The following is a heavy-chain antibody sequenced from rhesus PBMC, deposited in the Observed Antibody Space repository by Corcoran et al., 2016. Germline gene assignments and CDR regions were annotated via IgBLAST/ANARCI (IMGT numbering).Heavy chain of an antibody. V-gene: IGHV4S12*01. D-gene: IGHD3-9*01. Sequence: QVQLQESGPGVVKPSETLSLTCAVSGGSISRSNWWSGIRQPPGKGLKWIGGLYGDTENPNYNPSLKNRVTISKDTSKIQFSLKLKSVTAADTAVYYCAKDTGYWGQGVLVTVSS. CDR3: AKDTGY. CDR1: GGSISRSNW. CDR2: LYGDTENP. J-gene: IGHJ4*01.